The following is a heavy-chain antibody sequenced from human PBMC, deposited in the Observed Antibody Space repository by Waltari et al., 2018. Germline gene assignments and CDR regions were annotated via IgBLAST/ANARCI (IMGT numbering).Heavy chain of an antibody. CDR1: GGSISSYY. CDR3: ARFIFGATGDYFDY. CDR2: IYYSGST. J-gene: IGHJ4*02. Sequence: QMQLQESGPGLVKPSETLSLTCTVSGGSISSYYWSWIRQPPGKGLEWIGYIYYSGSTNYNPSLKSRVTISVDTSKNQFSLKLSSVTAADTAVYYCARFIFGATGDYFDYWGQGTLVTVSS. D-gene: IGHD3-3*01. V-gene: IGHV4-59*01.